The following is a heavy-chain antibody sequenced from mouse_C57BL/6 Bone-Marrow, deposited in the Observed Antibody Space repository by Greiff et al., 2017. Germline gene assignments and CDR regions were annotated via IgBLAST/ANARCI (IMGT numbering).Heavy chain of an antibody. Sequence: EVQLQQSGAELVRPGASVKLSCTASGFNIKDDYMHWVQQRPEQGLEWIGWIDPENGDTEYASKFQGQATITADTSSNTAYLQLSSLTSEDTAVYYCTPAISNPYYFDYWGQGATLTVSS. CDR2: IDPENGDT. D-gene: IGHD2-5*01. CDR1: GFNIKDDY. CDR3: TPAISNPYYFDY. V-gene: IGHV14-4*01. J-gene: IGHJ2*01.